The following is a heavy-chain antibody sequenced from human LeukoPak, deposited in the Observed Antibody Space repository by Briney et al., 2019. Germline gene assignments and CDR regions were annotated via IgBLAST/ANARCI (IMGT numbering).Heavy chain of an antibody. J-gene: IGHJ4*02. D-gene: IGHD2-15*01. V-gene: IGHV5-51*01. CDR1: GYSFTSYW. CDR2: IYPGDSDT. CDR3: ARLKRYCSGGSCYSNYFDY. Sequence: GESLKISCKGSGYSFTSYWIGWVRQMPGKGLEWMGIIYPGDSDTRYSPSFQGQVTISADKSISTAYLQWSSLKASDTAMYYCARLKRYCSGGSCYSNYFDYWGQGTLVTVSS.